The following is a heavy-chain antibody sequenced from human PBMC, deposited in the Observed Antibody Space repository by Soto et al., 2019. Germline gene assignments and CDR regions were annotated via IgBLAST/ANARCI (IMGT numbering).Heavy chain of an antibody. CDR1: GGSISSSNW. CDR2: IYHSGST. J-gene: IGHJ6*02. CDR3: GRGSQDYYGIDV. V-gene: IGHV4-4*02. Sequence: QVQLQESGPGLVKPSGTLSLTCAVSGGSISSSNWWSWVRQPPGKGLEWIGEIYHSGSTNYNPSLKSRVSVSVDKTKSQSSLKLSSVTGADTAVYYGGRGSQDYYGIDVWGQGTTVIVSS.